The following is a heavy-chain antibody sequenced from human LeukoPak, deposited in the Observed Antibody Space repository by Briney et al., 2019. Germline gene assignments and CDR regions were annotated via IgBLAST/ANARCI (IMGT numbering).Heavy chain of an antibody. CDR3: ARGGRYCSGGSCYSRLRFDY. Sequence: SETLSLTCAVYGGSFSGYYWSWIRQPPGKGLEWIGEINHSGSTNYNPSPKSRVTISVDTSKNQFSLKLSSVTAADTAVYYCARGGRYCSGGSCYSRLRFDYWGQGTLVTVSS. CDR2: INHSGST. V-gene: IGHV4-34*01. CDR1: GGSFSGYY. D-gene: IGHD2-15*01. J-gene: IGHJ4*02.